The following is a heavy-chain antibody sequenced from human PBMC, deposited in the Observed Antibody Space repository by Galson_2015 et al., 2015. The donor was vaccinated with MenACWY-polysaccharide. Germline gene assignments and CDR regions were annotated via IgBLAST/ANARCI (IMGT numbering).Heavy chain of an antibody. CDR3: AGLMAGSPFGWFDP. Sequence: ETLSLTCTVSGGSISSYRWTWIRQPPGKGLEWIGYIYYTGTTEYNPSLTSRVTISVDTSKKYFSLKLSSVTAADTAVYYCAGLMAGSPFGWFDPWGQGTLVTVSS. D-gene: IGHD6-19*01. CDR1: GGSISSYR. CDR2: IYYTGTT. J-gene: IGHJ5*02. V-gene: IGHV4-59*01.